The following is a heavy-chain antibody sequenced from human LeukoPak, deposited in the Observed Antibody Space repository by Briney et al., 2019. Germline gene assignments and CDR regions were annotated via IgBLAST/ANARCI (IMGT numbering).Heavy chain of an antibody. D-gene: IGHD2-2*02. CDR1: GFTFSSYG. CDR3: AKDEGDIVVVPAAITMTGYFDY. Sequence: GRSLRLSCAASGFTFSSYGMHWVRQAPGKGLEWVAVISYDGSNKYYADSVKGRFTISRDNSKNTLYLQMNSLRAEDTAVYYCAKDEGDIVVVPAAITMTGYFDYWGQGTLVTVSS. V-gene: IGHV3-30*18. J-gene: IGHJ4*02. CDR2: ISYDGSNK.